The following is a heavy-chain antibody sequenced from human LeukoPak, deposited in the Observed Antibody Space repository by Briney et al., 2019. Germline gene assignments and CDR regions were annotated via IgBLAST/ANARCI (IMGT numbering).Heavy chain of an antibody. CDR2: IFGRGGSA. J-gene: IGHJ6*03. CDR3: AKDRAAAARDYYYYYMDV. Sequence: GGSLRLSCAASGFIFGNYAMTWVRQAPGKGLEWVSAIFGRGGSAFYADSVQGRFTISRDNSKNTLYLQMNSLRAEDTAVYYCAKDRAAAARDYYYYYMDVWGKGTTVTVS. CDR1: GFIFGNYA. V-gene: IGHV3-23*01. D-gene: IGHD6-13*01.